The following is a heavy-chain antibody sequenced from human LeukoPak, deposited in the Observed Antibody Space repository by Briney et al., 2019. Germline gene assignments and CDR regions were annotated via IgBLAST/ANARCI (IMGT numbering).Heavy chain of an antibody. J-gene: IGHJ6*02. CDR1: NGSISNYY. CDR2: IYSSGST. CDR3: AREQLSITSYGMDV. V-gene: IGHV4-59*12. Sequence: SETLSLTCTVSNGSISNYYWTWIRQPPGRGLEWIGHIYSSGSTDYNPSLKSRVTISVDKSKNQLSLKLSSVTAADTAVYYCAREQLSITSYGMDVWGQGTTVTVSS. D-gene: IGHD3-10*01.